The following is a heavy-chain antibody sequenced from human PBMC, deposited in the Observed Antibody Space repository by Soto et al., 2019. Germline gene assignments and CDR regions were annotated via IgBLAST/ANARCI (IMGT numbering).Heavy chain of an antibody. Sequence: QVQLVQSGAEVKKPGASVKVSCKASGYTFTSYGISWVRQAPGQGLEWMGWISAYNGNTNYAQKLQGRVTMTTDTSTSTAYMELRSLRSDDTAVYYCARDRGYYDFWSGYWTFCGMDVWGQGTTVTVSS. D-gene: IGHD3-3*01. CDR2: ISAYNGNT. J-gene: IGHJ6*02. CDR1: GYTFTSYG. V-gene: IGHV1-18*04. CDR3: ARDRGYYDFWSGYWTFCGMDV.